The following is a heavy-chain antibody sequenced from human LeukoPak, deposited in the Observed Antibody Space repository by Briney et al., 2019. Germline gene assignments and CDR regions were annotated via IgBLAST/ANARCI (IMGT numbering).Heavy chain of an antibody. CDR2: IIPILGIA. CDR3: ASGADIVVVPAAGGWFDP. CDR1: GGTFSSYA. J-gene: IGHJ5*02. V-gene: IGHV1-69*04. D-gene: IGHD2-2*01. Sequence: SVKVSCKASGGTFSSYAISWVRQAPGQGLEWMGRIIPILGIANYAQKFQGRVTITADKSTSTAYMELSSLRSEDTAVYYCASGADIVVVPAAGGWFDPWGQGALVTVSS.